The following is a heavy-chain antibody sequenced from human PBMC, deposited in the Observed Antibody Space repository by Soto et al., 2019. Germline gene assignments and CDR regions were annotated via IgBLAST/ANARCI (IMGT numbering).Heavy chain of an antibody. CDR3: ARDDGEGGMDV. V-gene: IGHV1-69*01. Sequence: QMHLVQSGPEVRKPGSSVKVSCKASGGTFGDYGIDWVRQAPGHGLEWMGGILPVFRKPRNAQKFEGRVSLTVEEVTNTAFMELNSLRPEDTATYYCARDDGEGGMDVWGQGTTVIVSS. D-gene: IGHD3-10*01. J-gene: IGHJ6*02. CDR2: ILPVFRKP. CDR1: GGTFGDYG.